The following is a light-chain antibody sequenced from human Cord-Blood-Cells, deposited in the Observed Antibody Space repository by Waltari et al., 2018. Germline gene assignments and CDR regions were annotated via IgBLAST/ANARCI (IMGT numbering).Light chain of an antibody. CDR1: QRISSW. Sequence: DIQMTQSPSTLSASVGDRVTITCRASQRISSWLAWYQQKPGKAPKLLIYKASSLESGVPSRFSGSGSGTEFTLTISSLQPDDFATYYCQQYNRDMYTFGQGTKLEIK. J-gene: IGKJ2*01. CDR3: QQYNRDMYT. V-gene: IGKV1-5*03. CDR2: KAS.